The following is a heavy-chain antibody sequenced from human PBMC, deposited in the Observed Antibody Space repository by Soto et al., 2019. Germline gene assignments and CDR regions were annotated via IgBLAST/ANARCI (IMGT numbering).Heavy chain of an antibody. CDR1: GDSVSTNSAT. CDR2: TYYRSKWDY. CDR3: ARLIGNSWLDS. D-gene: IGHD2-8*01. Sequence: QVQLQQSGPGLVKPSQTLSLTCAISGDSVSTNSATWDWIRQSPSRGLEWLGRTYYRSKWDYDYAASVKGRININPDPSNYQVSLHLDSVTPDDTAVYYCARLIGNSWLDSWGQGTLVTVSS. J-gene: IGHJ5*01. V-gene: IGHV6-1*01.